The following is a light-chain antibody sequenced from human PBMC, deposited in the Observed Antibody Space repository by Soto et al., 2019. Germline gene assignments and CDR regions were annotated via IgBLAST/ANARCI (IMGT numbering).Light chain of an antibody. CDR3: QQRSKWPLT. Sequence: EIVMTQSPATLSLSPGERATLSCRASQSVSSYLAWYQQKPGQAPRLLIYDASNRATGIPARFSGSGSGTDFTLTISRLEPEDFAVYYCQQRSKWPLTFGGGTKVETK. V-gene: IGKV3-11*01. J-gene: IGKJ4*01. CDR1: QSVSSY. CDR2: DAS.